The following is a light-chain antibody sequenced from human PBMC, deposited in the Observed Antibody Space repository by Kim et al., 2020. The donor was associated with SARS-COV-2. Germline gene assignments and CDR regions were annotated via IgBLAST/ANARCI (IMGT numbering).Light chain of an antibody. CDR3: QQYDTYSYT. CDR1: QSIGSW. V-gene: IGKV1-5*03. Sequence: DIQMTQSPSTLSASVGDRVTITCRASQSIGSWLAWFQQRPGKAPKLLIYKTSNLESVVPSRFSGSGSGTEFTLTISSLQPDDFATYYCQQYDTYSYTFGQGTKLEI. CDR2: KTS. J-gene: IGKJ2*01.